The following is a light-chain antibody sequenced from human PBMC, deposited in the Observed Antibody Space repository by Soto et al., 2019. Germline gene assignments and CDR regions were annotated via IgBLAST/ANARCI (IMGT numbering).Light chain of an antibody. CDR3: QQYYSYPWT. CDR2: DAS. Sequence: DIQMTQSPSTLSASVGDRVTITCRASQSISSWLAWYQQKPGKAPKLLIYDASSLESGVPSTFSGSGSGTEFTLTISSLQPDDFATYYCQQYYSYPWTFGQGTKVDIK. J-gene: IGKJ1*01. V-gene: IGKV1-5*01. CDR1: QSISSW.